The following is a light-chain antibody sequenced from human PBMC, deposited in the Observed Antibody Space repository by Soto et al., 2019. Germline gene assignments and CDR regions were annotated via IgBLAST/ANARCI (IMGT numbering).Light chain of an antibody. V-gene: IGLV2-11*01. Sequence: QSALTQPRSVSGSPGLSVTISCTGTSSDVGGYNYVYWDQQHPGKVTKLIIFDVIKRPSGVPDRFSGSRSGNTASLTISGLQAEDDADYYGCSYAGSYTLVFGGGTQLTVL. CDR1: SSDVGGYNY. CDR2: DVI. CDR3: CSYAGSYTLV. J-gene: IGLJ2*01.